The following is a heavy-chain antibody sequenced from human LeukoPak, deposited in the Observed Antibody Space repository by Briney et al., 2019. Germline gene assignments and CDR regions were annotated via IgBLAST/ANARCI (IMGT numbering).Heavy chain of an antibody. CDR3: ARDGSVVVSNYYYYYYMDV. CDR2: IIPIFGTA. D-gene: IGHD2-15*01. Sequence: SVKVSCKASGGTFSSYAISWVRQAPGQGLEWMGRIIPIFGTANYAQKFQGRVTITTDESTSTAYMGLSSLRSEDTAVYYCARDGSVVVSNYYYYYYMDVWGKGTTVTVSS. J-gene: IGHJ6*03. CDR1: GGTFSSYA. V-gene: IGHV1-69*05.